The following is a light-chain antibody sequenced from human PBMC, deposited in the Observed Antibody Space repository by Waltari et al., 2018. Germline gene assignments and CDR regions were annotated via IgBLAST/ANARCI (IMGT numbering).Light chain of an antibody. CDR2: QDS. CDR3: QAWDRNTYVV. V-gene: IGLV3-1*01. J-gene: IGLJ2*01. CDR1: KLEDRY. Sequence: SYELTQSPSVSVSPGQTASISCSGDKLEDRYVCWYQQKPGQSPVLVLHQDSKRPSGIPDRFPGVNSGNTATLTRSETQSMDEADYYCQAWDRNTYVVFGGGTKLTVL.